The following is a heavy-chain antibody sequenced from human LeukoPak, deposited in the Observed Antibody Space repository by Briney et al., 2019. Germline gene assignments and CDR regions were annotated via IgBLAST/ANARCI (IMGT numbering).Heavy chain of an antibody. V-gene: IGHV4-30-4*01. J-gene: IGHJ5*02. CDR3: ARFGYGGNFEYNWFDP. D-gene: IGHD4-23*01. CDR1: GGSISSGDYY. Sequence: PSETLSLTCTVSGGSISSGDYYWSWLRQPPGKGLDWTGYIYYSGSTYYNPSLKSRVTISVDTSKNQFSLKLSSVTAADTAVYYCARFGYGGNFEYNWFDPWGQGTLVTVSS. CDR2: IYYSGST.